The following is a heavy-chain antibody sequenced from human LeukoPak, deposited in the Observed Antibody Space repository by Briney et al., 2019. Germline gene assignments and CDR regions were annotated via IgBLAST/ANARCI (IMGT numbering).Heavy chain of an antibody. J-gene: IGHJ4*02. Sequence: GGSLRLSCAASGLTVSSSYMSWVRQAPGKGLEWVSIIYIGDNPHYADSVKGRFTISRHNSKNTLYLQMNNLRAEDTAVYYCARVRPWVFDYWGQGTPVTVSS. CDR2: IYIGDNP. V-gene: IGHV3-53*04. CDR1: GLTVSSSY. CDR3: ARVRPWVFDY.